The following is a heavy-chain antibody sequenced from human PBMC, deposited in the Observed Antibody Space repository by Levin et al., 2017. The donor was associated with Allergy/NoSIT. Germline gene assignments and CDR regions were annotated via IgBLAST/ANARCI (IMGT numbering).Heavy chain of an antibody. CDR3: ARSAPKYYYYGMDI. CDR2: IYYSGNT. V-gene: IGHV4-59*01. CDR1: DGSITGYY. J-gene: IGHJ6*02. Sequence: KASETLSLTCTVPDGSITGYYWNWIRQSPGKGLEWIGYIYYSGNTNYNPSLKSRVTISVDTSRNQFSLNLSSVTAADTAVYYCARSAPKYYYYGMDIWGQGTTVTVSS.